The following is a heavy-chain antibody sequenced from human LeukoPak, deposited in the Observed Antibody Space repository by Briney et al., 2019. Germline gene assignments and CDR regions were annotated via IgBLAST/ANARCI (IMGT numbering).Heavy chain of an antibody. V-gene: IGHV1-8*01. CDR3: ARGCSSTSCFDY. Sequence: GASVKVSCKASGYTFTSYDINWVRQATGQGLEWMGWMNPNSGNTGYAQKFQGRVTMTRNASISTAYMELSSLRSEDTAVYYCARGCSSTSCFDYWGQGTLVTVSS. D-gene: IGHD2-2*01. CDR2: MNPNSGNT. J-gene: IGHJ4*02. CDR1: GYTFTSYD.